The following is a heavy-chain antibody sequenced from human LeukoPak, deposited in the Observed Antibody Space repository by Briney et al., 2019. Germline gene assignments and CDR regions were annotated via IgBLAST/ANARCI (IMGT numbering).Heavy chain of an antibody. CDR1: GFTFSSYG. CDR3: ARDRGVAAAGNNWFDP. V-gene: IGHV3-33*01. D-gene: IGHD6-13*01. J-gene: IGHJ5*02. Sequence: GRSLRLSCAASGFTFSSYGMHWVRQAPGKGLEWVAVIWYDGSNKYYADSVKGRFTISRDNSKNTLYLQMNSLRAEDTAVYYCARDRGVAAAGNNWFDPWGQGTLVTVSS. CDR2: IWYDGSNK.